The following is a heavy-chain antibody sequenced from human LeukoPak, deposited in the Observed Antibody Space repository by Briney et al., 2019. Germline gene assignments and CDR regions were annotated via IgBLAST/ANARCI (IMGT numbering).Heavy chain of an antibody. CDR3: ARCLGGRCDYFDY. CDR2: IYTSGST. Sequence: SQTLSLTCTVSGGSISSGSYYWSWIRQPAGKGLEWIGRIYTSGSTNYNPSLKSRVTISVDTSKNQFSLKLSSVTAADTAVYYCARCLGGRCDYFDYWGQGTLLTVSS. D-gene: IGHD3-16*01. CDR1: GGSISSGSYY. J-gene: IGHJ4*02. V-gene: IGHV4-61*02.